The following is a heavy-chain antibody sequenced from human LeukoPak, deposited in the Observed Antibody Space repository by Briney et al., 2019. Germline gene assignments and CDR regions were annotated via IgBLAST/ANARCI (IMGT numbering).Heavy chain of an antibody. V-gene: IGHV3-30*04. Sequence: GRSLRLSCAASGFTFSSYAMHWVRQAPGKGLEWVAVISYDGSNKYYADSVKGRFTISRDNSKNTLYLQMNSLRAEDTAVYYCARGSSWWGYFDYWGQGTLVTVSS. CDR2: ISYDGSNK. J-gene: IGHJ4*02. CDR3: ARGSSWWGYFDY. CDR1: GFTFSSYA. D-gene: IGHD6-13*01.